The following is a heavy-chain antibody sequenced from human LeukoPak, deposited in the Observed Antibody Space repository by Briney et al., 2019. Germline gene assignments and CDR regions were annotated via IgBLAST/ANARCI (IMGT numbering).Heavy chain of an antibody. CDR1: GFTFSRYA. D-gene: IGHD6-19*01. J-gene: IGHJ4*02. CDR3: AKLGSEL. CDR2: ISGSGGSI. V-gene: IGHV3-23*01. Sequence: PGGSLRLSCAASGFTFSRYAMNWVRQAPGMGLEWVSVISGSGGSIYYADSVKGRFTISRDNFKNTLYLQINSLRVEDTAVYYCAKLGSELWGQGTLVTVSS.